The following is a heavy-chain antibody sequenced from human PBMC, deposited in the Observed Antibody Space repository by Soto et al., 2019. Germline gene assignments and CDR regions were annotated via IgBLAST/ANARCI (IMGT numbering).Heavy chain of an antibody. CDR3: ARDRAVVVVPAAMFTTAFDY. Sequence: KQSQTLSLTCAISGDSVSSNSAAWNWIRQSPSRGLEWLGRTYYRSKWYNDYAVSVKSRITINPDTSKNQFSLQLNSVTPEDTAVYYCARDRAVVVVPAAMFTTAFDYWGQGTLVTVSS. J-gene: IGHJ4*02. CDR2: TYYRSKWYN. V-gene: IGHV6-1*01. CDR1: GDSVSSNSAA. D-gene: IGHD2-2*01.